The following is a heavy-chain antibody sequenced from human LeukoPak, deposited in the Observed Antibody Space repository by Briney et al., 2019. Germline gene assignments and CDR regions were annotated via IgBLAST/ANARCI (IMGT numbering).Heavy chain of an antibody. J-gene: IGHJ4*02. CDR2: IYYSGST. V-gene: IGHV4-59*01. CDR1: GGSISSYY. Sequence: SETLSLTCTVSGGSISSYYWSWIRQPPGKGLEWIGYIYYSGSTNYNPSLKSRVTISVGTSKNQFSLKLSSVTAADTAVYYCARAPYSYGDFDYWGQGTLVTVSS. CDR3: ARAPYSYGDFDY. D-gene: IGHD5-18*01.